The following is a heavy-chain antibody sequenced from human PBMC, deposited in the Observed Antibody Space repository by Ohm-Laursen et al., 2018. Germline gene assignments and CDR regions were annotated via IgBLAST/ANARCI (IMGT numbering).Heavy chain of an antibody. CDR3: VSNLFDY. CDR2: ISWNSGTI. J-gene: IGHJ4*02. CDR1: GFTFSSHA. V-gene: IGHV3-9*01. Sequence: SLRLSGAASGFTFSSHAMNWVRQAPGKGMEWVSSISWNSGTIGYADAMKGRFTISRDNAKNSLFLQMNSLRAEDTALYYCVSNLFDYWGQGTLVTVSS.